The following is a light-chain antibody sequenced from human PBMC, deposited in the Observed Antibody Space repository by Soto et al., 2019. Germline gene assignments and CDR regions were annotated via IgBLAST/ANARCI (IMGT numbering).Light chain of an antibody. J-gene: IGKJ5*01. Sequence: EIVMTQSPATLSVSPGETTRLSCRASQSINSDVAWYQQKVGQTPRLLIHGASTRATSIAARFSGSGSGTDFTLTISSLQPEDFATYYCQQANSFPITFGQGTRLEIK. V-gene: IGKV3D-15*01. CDR2: GAS. CDR1: QSINSD. CDR3: QQANSFPIT.